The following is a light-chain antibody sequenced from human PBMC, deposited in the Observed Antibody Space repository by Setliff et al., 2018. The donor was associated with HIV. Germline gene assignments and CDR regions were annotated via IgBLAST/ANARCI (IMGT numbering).Light chain of an antibody. J-gene: IGLJ1*01. V-gene: IGLV2-8*01. CDR3: CSYAGSNSPRDG. Sequence: QSVLTQPPSASGSPGQSVAISCTGTSSDVGAYNFVSWYQQHPGKAPKLILYEVNKRPSGVPDRFSGSKSGNTASLTVSGLQAEDEADYYCCSYAGSNSPRDGFGTGTKGTVL. CDR1: SSDVGAYNF. CDR2: EVN.